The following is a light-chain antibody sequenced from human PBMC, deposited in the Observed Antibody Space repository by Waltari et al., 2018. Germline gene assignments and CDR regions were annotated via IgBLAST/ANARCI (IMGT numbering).Light chain of an antibody. V-gene: IGKV1-9*01. Sequence: CRASQGISSYFVWYQQKPGKAPSLLIYTASTLQRGVPSRFSGSGSGTEFTLTISSLQPEDFATYYCQQLNSYPLTFGQGTKVEIK. CDR3: QQLNSYPLT. CDR2: TAS. J-gene: IGKJ1*01. CDR1: QGISSY.